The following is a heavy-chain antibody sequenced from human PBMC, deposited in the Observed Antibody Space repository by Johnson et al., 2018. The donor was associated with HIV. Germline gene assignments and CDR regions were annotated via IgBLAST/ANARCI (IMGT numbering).Heavy chain of an antibody. CDR1: GFTFDDYA. CDR2: ISWYSGRI. J-gene: IGHJ3*02. D-gene: IGHD1-26*01. Sequence: VESGGGLVQPGRSLRLSCAASGFTFDDYAMHWVRQAPGKGLEWVSVISWYSGRIGYAASVKGRFTISRDNAKNSLYLQMNSLRAEDTALYYCAKDCALVGATVWPDALDIWGQGTMVTVSS. CDR3: AKDCALVGATVWPDALDI. V-gene: IGHV3-9*01.